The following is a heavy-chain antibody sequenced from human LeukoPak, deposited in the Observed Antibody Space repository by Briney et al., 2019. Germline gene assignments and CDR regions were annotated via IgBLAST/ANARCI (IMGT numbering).Heavy chain of an antibody. CDR2: ISVSGGST. CDR3: AKCGSSSWGYYYYMDV. J-gene: IGHJ6*03. Sequence: PGGSLRLSCAASGFTFSSYAMSWVRQAPGKGLGWVSAISVSGGSTYYADSVKGRFTISRDNSKNTLYLQMNSLRAEDTAVYYCAKCGSSSWGYYYYMDVWGKGTTVAVSS. D-gene: IGHD6-13*01. CDR1: GFTFSSYA. V-gene: IGHV3-23*01.